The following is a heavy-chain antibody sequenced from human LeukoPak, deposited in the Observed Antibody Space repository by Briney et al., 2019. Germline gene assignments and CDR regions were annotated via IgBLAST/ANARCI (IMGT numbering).Heavy chain of an antibody. Sequence: ASVKVSCKASGYTFTGYYMHWVPQAPGQGLEGMGWINPYSGGTNYAPQFQGRVTMTRDTSISTAYMELSRLRSDDTAVYYCARGAWYYGSGSHFDYWGQGTLVTVSS. CDR3: ARGAWYYGSGSHFDY. V-gene: IGHV1-2*02. CDR1: GYTFTGYY. D-gene: IGHD3-10*01. CDR2: INPYSGGT. J-gene: IGHJ4*02.